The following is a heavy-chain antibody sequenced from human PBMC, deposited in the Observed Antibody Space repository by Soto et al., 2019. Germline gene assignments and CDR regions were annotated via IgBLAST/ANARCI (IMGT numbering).Heavy chain of an antibody. CDR1: GGTFSSYT. J-gene: IGHJ4*02. CDR3: ASATDYDFWSGHTIGGSYFDY. CDR2: IIPILGIA. V-gene: IGHV1-69*02. Sequence: GASVKVSCKASGGTFSSYTISWVRQAPGQGLEWMGRIIPILGIANYAQKFQGRVTITADKSTSTAYMELSSLRSEDTAVYYCASATDYDFWSGHTIGGSYFDYWGQGTLVTVSS. D-gene: IGHD3-3*01.